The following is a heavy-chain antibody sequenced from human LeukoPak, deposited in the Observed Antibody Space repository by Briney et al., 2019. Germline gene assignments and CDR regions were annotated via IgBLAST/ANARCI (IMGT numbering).Heavy chain of an antibody. J-gene: IGHJ4*02. V-gene: IGHV3-66*01. Sequence: GGSLRLSCAASGFTVSSNYMSWVRQAPGKGLEWVSVIYSGGITYYADSVKGRFTISRDNSKNTLYLQVNSLRAEDAAVYYCAKDGDYYYDSGGYYYGRFDYWGQGTLVTVSS. D-gene: IGHD3-22*01. CDR1: GFTVSSNY. CDR3: AKDGDYYYDSGGYYYGRFDY. CDR2: IYSGGIT.